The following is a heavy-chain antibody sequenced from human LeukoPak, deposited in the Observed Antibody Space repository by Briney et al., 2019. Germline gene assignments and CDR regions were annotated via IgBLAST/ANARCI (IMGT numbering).Heavy chain of an antibody. D-gene: IGHD1/OR15-1a*01. CDR1: GITFNNAW. J-gene: IGHJ1*01. CDR3: AKGGEQVTWNFQN. CDR2: ISDSGANT. Sequence: GGSLRLSCAASGITFNNAWMTWVRQAPGKGLEWVSIISDSGANTYYADSVRGRFTISRDNSKNTLYLQMNSLRVEDTAVYYCAKGGEQVTWNFQNWGQGTLVTVSS. V-gene: IGHV3-23*01.